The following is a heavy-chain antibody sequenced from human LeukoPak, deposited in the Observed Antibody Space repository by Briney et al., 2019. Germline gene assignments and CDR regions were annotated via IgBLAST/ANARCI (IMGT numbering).Heavy chain of an antibody. CDR1: GFTSSDYY. CDR2: ISSSGITI. Sequence: GGSLRLSCAASGFTSSDYYMSWIRQAPGKGLEWVSYISSSGITIYYADSVKGRFTISRDNAKNSLYLQMNSLRAEDTAVYYCARDRNYYDSSGYHRVDYWGQGTLVTVSS. D-gene: IGHD3-22*01. J-gene: IGHJ4*02. V-gene: IGHV3-11*04. CDR3: ARDRNYYDSSGYHRVDY.